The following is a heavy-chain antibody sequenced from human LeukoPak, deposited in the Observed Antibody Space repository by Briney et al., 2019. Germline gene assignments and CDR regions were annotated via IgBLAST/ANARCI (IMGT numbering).Heavy chain of an antibody. Sequence: PGGSLRLSCAASGFTFSSYSMNWVRQASGKGLEWVSAISGSGGSTYYADSVKGRFTISRDNSKNTLYLQMNSLRAEDTAVYYCAKDPPGLLWFGASPSDAFDIWGQGTMVTVSS. D-gene: IGHD3-10*01. V-gene: IGHV3-23*01. CDR3: AKDPPGLLWFGASPSDAFDI. CDR1: GFTFSSYS. CDR2: ISGSGGST. J-gene: IGHJ3*02.